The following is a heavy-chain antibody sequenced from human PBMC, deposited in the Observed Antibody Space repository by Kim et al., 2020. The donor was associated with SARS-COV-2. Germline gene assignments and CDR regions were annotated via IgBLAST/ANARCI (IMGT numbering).Heavy chain of an antibody. Sequence: GSLRLSCAASGITISSDYMSWVRQTPGKGLEWVSVIYIAGTTYYADSVKGRFTISRDNSKNTLYLQMNSLRGEDTAVYYCARDRGWGAPRYYGMDVWGQGTTVTVSS. CDR1: GITISSDY. CDR3: ARDRGWGAPRYYGMDV. J-gene: IGHJ6*02. D-gene: IGHD7-27*01. CDR2: IYIAGTT. V-gene: IGHV3-66*01.